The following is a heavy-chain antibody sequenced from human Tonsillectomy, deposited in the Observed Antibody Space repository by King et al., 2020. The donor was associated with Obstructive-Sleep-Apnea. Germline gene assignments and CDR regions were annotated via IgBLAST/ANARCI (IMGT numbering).Heavy chain of an antibody. J-gene: IGHJ2*01. CDR2: IKQNGSEK. D-gene: IGHD3-9*01. Sequence: VQLVESGGGLVQPGGSLRLSCAASGLTFSNFWMSWVRQAPGKGLEWVANIKQNGSEKYYVDSVKGRFTISRDNAKNSLYLQMSRLRAEDTAVYYCASVLRYFDWLGTGYYFDLWGRGTLVTVSS. V-gene: IGHV3-7*01. CDR1: GLTFSNFW. CDR3: ASVLRYFDWLGTGYYFDL.